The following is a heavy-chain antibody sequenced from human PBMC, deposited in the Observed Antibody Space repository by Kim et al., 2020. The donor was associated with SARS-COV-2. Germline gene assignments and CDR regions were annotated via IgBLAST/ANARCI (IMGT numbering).Heavy chain of an antibody. CDR2: INPSGGST. CDR3: ARGYPGIAVAGTFRGGFDP. V-gene: IGHV1-46*01. D-gene: IGHD6-19*01. J-gene: IGHJ5*02. CDR1: GYTFTSYY. Sequence: ASVKVSCKASGYTFTSYYMHWVRQAPGQGLEWMGIINPSGGSTSYAQKFQGRVTMTRDTSTSTVYMELSSLRSEDTAVYYCARGYPGIAVAGTFRGGFDPWGQGTLVTVSS.